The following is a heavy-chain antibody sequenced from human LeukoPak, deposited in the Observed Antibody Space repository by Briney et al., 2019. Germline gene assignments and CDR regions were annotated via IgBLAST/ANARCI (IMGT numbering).Heavy chain of an antibody. Sequence: PGGSLRLSCAASGFTFDDYAMHWVRQAPGKGLEWVSLISWDGGSTYYADSVKGRFTISRDNSKNSLYLQMNSLRAEDTALYYCAKGDNWNSRGFDYWGQGTLVTVSS. V-gene: IGHV3-43D*03. CDR2: ISWDGGST. D-gene: IGHD1-7*01. J-gene: IGHJ4*02. CDR3: AKGDNWNSRGFDY. CDR1: GFTFDDYA.